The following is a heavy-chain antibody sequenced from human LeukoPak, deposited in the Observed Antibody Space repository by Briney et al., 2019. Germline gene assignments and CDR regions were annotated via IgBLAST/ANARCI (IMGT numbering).Heavy chain of an antibody. J-gene: IGHJ4*02. CDR3: ARGLSGGNSIGY. V-gene: IGHV1-2*02. CDR2: INPNSGGT. D-gene: IGHD4-23*01. Sequence: ASVKVSCKASGYTFTGYYMHWVRHAPGQGLEWMGWINPNSGGTNYAQKFQGRVTMTRDTYISTAYMELSRLRSDDTAVYYCARGLSGGNSIGYWGQGTLVTVSS. CDR1: GYTFTGYY.